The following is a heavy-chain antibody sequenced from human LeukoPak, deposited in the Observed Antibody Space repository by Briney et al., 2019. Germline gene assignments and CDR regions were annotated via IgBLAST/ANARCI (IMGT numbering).Heavy chain of an antibody. CDR1: GGSISSGGYY. CDR3: ARGKFGELSNWFDP. Sequence: YPSQTLSLTCTVSGGSISSGGYYWSWIRQHPGKGLEWIGYIYYSGSTYYNPSLKSRVTVSVDTSKNQFSLKLSSVTAADTAVYYCARGKFGELSNWFDPWGQGTLVTVSS. V-gene: IGHV4-31*03. D-gene: IGHD3-10*01. CDR2: IYYSGST. J-gene: IGHJ5*02.